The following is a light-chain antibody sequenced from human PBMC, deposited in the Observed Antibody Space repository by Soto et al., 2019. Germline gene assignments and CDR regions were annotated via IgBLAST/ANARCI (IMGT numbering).Light chain of an antibody. J-gene: IGKJ1*01. CDR1: QSISSW. CDR3: QQYNSYQGT. CDR2: DAS. V-gene: IGKV1-5*01. Sequence: DIQMTQSPSTLSASGGDRVTITCRASQSISSWLSSYQQKPGKAPKLLIYDASSLESGVPSRFSGSGAGTEFTLIISSLQPDDFATYYCQQYNSYQGTFGQGTTVEIK.